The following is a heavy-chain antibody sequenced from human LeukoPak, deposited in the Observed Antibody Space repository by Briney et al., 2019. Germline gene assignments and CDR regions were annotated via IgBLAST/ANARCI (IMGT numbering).Heavy chain of an antibody. Sequence: PGGSLRLSCAASGFTFSTYAMNWVRQAPGKGLEWVSSISYSSSYIYYADSVKGRFTISRDNAKNSLYLQMNSLRAEDTAVYYCARPLSWFGELFGYWGQGTLVTVSS. CDR2: ISYSSSYI. D-gene: IGHD3-10*01. V-gene: IGHV3-21*01. CDR3: ARPLSWFGELFGY. J-gene: IGHJ4*02. CDR1: GFTFSTYA.